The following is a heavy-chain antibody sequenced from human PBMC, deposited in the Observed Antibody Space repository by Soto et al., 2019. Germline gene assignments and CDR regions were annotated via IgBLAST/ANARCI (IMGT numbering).Heavy chain of an antibody. Sequence: QVQLVQSGAEVKKPGASVKVSCKASGYTFGSYGMTWVRQAPGQGLEWMGWISAYNGNTDYAQKFQGRVTLTTDTSTDTAYMELRCLRSDDTAVYYCDRDRVVVPGGFDHCGHGTLVTVSS. CDR2: ISAYNGNT. D-gene: IGHD3-3*01. CDR3: DRDRVVVPGGFDH. CDR1: GYTFGSYG. V-gene: IGHV1-18*01. J-gene: IGHJ5*02.